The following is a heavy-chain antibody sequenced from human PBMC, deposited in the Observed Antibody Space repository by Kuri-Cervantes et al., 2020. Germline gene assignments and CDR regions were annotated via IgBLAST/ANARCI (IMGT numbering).Heavy chain of an antibody. Sequence: GESLKISCAASGFTFSSYGMHWVRQAPGKGLEWVAVIYYDGSNKYYADSVKGRFTISRDNPKNTLYLQMNSLRAEDTAVYYCASKKLSSGYYYYYMDVWGKGTTVTVSS. V-gene: IGHV3-33*08. J-gene: IGHJ6*03. D-gene: IGHD6-19*01. CDR1: GFTFSSYG. CDR2: IYYDGSNK. CDR3: ASKKLSSGYYYYYMDV.